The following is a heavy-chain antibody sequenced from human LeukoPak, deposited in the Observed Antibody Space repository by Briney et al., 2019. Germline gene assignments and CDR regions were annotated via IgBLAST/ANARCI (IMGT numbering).Heavy chain of an antibody. CDR2: IYYSGST. V-gene: IGHV4-39*07. J-gene: IGHJ6*03. CDR3: ARETAYQLLFLDYYYYYMDV. Sequence: SETLSLTCTVSGGSISSSSYYWGWLRQPPGKGLEWIGSIYYSGSTYYNPSLKSRVTISVDTSKNQFSLKLSSVTAADTAVYYCARETAYQLLFLDYYYYYMDVWGKGTTVTVSS. CDR1: GGSISSSSYY. D-gene: IGHD2-2*01.